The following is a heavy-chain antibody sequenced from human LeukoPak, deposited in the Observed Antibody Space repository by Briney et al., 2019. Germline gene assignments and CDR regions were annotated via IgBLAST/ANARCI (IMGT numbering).Heavy chain of an antibody. D-gene: IGHD3-3*01. J-gene: IGHJ4*02. CDR2: INNSGST. CDR3: ARGHYDFSTGSYTGGFYYFDS. Sequence: SETLSLTCTVSGGSLSSSSFSLAWIRQPPGKGLEWIGSINNSGSTSPNLSLKSRVSIFVHTSQNQFSLKLSAVTAADTAMYYCARGHYDFSTGSYTGGFYYFDSWGQGTLVTVS. V-gene: IGHV4-39*01. CDR1: GGSLSSSSFS.